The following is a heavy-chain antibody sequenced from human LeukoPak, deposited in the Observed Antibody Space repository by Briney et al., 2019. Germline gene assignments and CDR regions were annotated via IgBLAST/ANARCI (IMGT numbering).Heavy chain of an antibody. J-gene: IGHJ4*02. V-gene: IGHV1-18*01. CDR1: GYTFTSYG. CDR3: ARDDAVPAAINFDY. CDR2: ISAYNGNT. Sequence: ASVKVSCKACGYTFTSYGISWVRQAPGQGLEWMGWISAYNGNTNYAQKLQGRVTMTTDTSTSTAYMELRSLRSDNTAVYYCARDDAVPAAINFDYWGQGTLVTVSS. D-gene: IGHD2-2*01.